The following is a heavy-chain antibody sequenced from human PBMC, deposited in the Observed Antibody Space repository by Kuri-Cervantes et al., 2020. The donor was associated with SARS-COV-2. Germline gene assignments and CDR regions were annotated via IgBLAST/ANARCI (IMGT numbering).Heavy chain of an antibody. D-gene: IGHD3-9*01. CDR3: ARSQVVRHLDWSSELSYRYYMGV. CDR1: GGSISSYY. V-gene: IGHV4-59*01. J-gene: IGHJ6*04. CDR2: VHSSGST. Sequence: GSLRLSCTVSGGSISSYYWSWIRQPPGKGLEWIGDVHSSGSTNYNPSLESRVTISTDTSKNQFSLRLNSVTAADTAVYFCARSQVVRHLDWSSELSYRYYMGVWGKGTTVTVSS.